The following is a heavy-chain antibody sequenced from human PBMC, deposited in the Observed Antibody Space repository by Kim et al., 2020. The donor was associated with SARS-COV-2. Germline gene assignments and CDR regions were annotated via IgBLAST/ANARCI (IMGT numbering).Heavy chain of an antibody. D-gene: IGHD3-10*01. J-gene: IGHJ4*02. CDR2: IYSGGST. CDR1: GFTVSSNY. V-gene: IGHV3-53*01. CDR3: ARESMVRGRDDY. Sequence: GGSLRLSCAASGFTVSSNYMSWVRQAPGKGLEWVSVIYSGGSTYYADSVKGRFTISRDNSKNTLYLQMNSLRAEDTAVYYCARESMVRGRDDYWGQGTLVTVSS.